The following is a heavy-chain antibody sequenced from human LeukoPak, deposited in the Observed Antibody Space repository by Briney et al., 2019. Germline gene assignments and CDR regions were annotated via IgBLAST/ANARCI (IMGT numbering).Heavy chain of an antibody. CDR2: ISSTGIT. Sequence: SETLSLTCSVSGGSISISNYFWGWIRQPPGKGLEWTASISSTGITHYYPSLESRISLSVETSKNQFSLKLTSLTAADTAVYYCVRHWRRISLIDYWGQGTLVTVSS. J-gene: IGHJ4*02. D-gene: IGHD2/OR15-2a*01. CDR1: GGSISISNYF. CDR3: VRHWRRISLIDY. V-gene: IGHV4-39*01.